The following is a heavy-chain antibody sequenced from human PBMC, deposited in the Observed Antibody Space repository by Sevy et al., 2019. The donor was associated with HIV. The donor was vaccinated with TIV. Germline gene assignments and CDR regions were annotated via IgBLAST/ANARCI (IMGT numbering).Heavy chain of an antibody. Sequence: GGCLRLSCAASGFTFSSYAMSWVRQAPGKGLEWVSAISGSGGSTYYADSVKGRFTISRDNSKNTLYLQMNSLRAEDTAVYYCAKKRGDSSGYYLPDPFDYWGQGTLVTVSS. CDR1: GFTFSSYA. CDR3: AKKRGDSSGYYLPDPFDY. CDR2: ISGSGGST. V-gene: IGHV3-23*01. D-gene: IGHD3-22*01. J-gene: IGHJ4*02.